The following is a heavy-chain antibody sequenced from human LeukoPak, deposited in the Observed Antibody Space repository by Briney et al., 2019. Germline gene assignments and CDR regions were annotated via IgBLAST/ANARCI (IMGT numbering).Heavy chain of an antibody. CDR2: IYHSGST. V-gene: IGHV4-38-2*02. Sequence: PSETLSLTCAVSGYSISSGYYWGWLRQPPGNGLEWIGSIYHSGSTYYNPSLKSRVTISVDTYKNQFSLKLSSVTAADTAVYYCARDAEGVHYFDYWGQGTLVTVSS. J-gene: IGHJ4*02. CDR1: GYSISSGYY. CDR3: ARDAEGVHYFDY.